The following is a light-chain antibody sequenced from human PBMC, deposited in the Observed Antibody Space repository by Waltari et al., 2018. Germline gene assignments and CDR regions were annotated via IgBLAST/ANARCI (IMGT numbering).Light chain of an antibody. J-gene: IGLJ2*01. CDR1: HSNIGSNF. CDR2: ENR. Sequence: QSVLTQSPSVSETPGQKITISCSGSHSNIGSNFVNWYQQVPETAPKLLIYENRPRPTGVPDRFSSSQSGPSASLAISGLQSQDEADYYCAAWDDGLRGPAFGGGTKVTVL. V-gene: IGLV1-47*01. CDR3: AAWDDGLRGPA.